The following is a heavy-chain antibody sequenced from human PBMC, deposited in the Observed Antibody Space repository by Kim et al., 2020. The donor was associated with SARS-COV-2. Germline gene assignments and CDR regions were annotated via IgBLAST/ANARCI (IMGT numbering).Heavy chain of an antibody. D-gene: IGHD3-22*01. Sequence: QGRVTITADESTSTAYMELSSLRSEDTAVYYCARVARRDYYDSSGYVFDYWGQGTLVTVSS. J-gene: IGHJ4*02. CDR3: ARVARRDYYDSSGYVFDY. V-gene: IGHV1-69*01.